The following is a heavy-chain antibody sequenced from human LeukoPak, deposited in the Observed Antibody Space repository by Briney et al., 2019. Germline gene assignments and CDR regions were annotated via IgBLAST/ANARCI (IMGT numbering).Heavy chain of an antibody. V-gene: IGHV3-13*01. CDR1: GFTFIDYD. J-gene: IGHJ4*02. CDR3: ARGGIQVSGIDEFDY. D-gene: IGHD6-19*01. Sequence: GGSLRLSCAASGFTFIDYDMHWVRQVVGKGLEWVAAIGIRGDTHYSGSVKGRFTISREKAESSLYLQMNSLRAEDTAVYYCARGGIQVSGIDEFDYWGQGTPVTVPS. CDR2: IGIRGDT.